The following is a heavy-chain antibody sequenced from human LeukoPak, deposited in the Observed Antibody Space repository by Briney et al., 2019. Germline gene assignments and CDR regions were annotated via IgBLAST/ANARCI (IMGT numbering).Heavy chain of an antibody. Sequence: GGSLRLSCAAPGFTFSSYAMTWVRQAPGKGLEWVSGINGSGGRTYYAVSVKGRFTISRDNSKNTLYLQMNSLRAEDTAIYYCAKDPFFDYWGQGTLVTVSS. CDR2: INGSGGRT. J-gene: IGHJ4*02. CDR1: GFTFSSYA. CDR3: AKDPFFDY. V-gene: IGHV3-23*01.